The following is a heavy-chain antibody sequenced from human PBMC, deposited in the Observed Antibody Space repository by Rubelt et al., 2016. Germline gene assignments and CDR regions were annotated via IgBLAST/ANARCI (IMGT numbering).Heavy chain of an antibody. CDR3: ARDPLPVRGVIMTPTH. D-gene: IGHD3-10*01. CDR1: GYTFTSYG. V-gene: IGHV1-18*01. Sequence: QVQLVQSGAEVKKPGASVKVSCKASGYTFTSYGISWVRQAPGQGLEWMGWISGYNGNKNYAQKPQGRVTRTTDPSTSAAYMELRSLRSDDTAVYYCARDPLPVRGVIMTPTHWGQGTLVTVSS. J-gene: IGHJ4*02. CDR2: ISGYNGNK.